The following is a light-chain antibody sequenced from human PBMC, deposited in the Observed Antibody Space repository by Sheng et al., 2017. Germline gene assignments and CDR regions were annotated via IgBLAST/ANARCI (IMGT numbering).Light chain of an antibody. CDR2: KSS. V-gene: IGKV1-5*03. CDR3: QQYNTFPYT. J-gene: IGKJ2*01. CDR1: QSISSW. Sequence: DIQMTQSPSTLSASVGDRVTITCRASQSISSWLAWYQQKPGNAPKVLIYKSSSLESGVPSRFSGSGSGTEFTLTIRSLQPEDFGTYYCQQYNTFPYTFGQGTKVEIK.